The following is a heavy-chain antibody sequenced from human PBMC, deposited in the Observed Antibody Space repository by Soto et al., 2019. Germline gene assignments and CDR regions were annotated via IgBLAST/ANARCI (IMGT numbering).Heavy chain of an antibody. J-gene: IGHJ4*02. CDR1: GFSITNTW. D-gene: IGHD3-3*01. V-gene: IGHV3-15*07. CDR3: NSYPDFWGGHTPL. CDR2: VKSKADGGTA. Sequence: EVQLVESGGGLVQPEGSLRLSCAASGFSITNTWMHWFRQAPGKGLEWVGRVKSKADGGTADYAAPVKGRFTVSRDDSKNTQYLQMNSLKMEDTAVYYCNSYPDFWGGHTPLWGQGTLVTVSS.